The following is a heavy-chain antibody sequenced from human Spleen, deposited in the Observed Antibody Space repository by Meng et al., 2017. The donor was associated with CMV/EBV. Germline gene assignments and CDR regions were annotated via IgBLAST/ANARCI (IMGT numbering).Heavy chain of an antibody. D-gene: IGHD3-3*01. CDR3: ASQIRFLEWLTH. CDR1: GFTFSNAW. V-gene: IGHV3-15*01. CDR2: IKSKTAGGTT. Sequence: GSLRLSCAASGFTFSNAWMSWVRQAPGKGLEWVGRIKSKTAGGTTDYPEPVKGRFTISRDNAENTLYLQMNSLRAEDTAVYYCASQIRFLEWLTHWGQGTLVTVSS. J-gene: IGHJ4*02.